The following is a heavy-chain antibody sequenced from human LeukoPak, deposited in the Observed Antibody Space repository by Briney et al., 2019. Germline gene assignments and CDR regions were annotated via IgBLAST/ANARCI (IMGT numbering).Heavy chain of an antibody. D-gene: IGHD1-26*01. CDR2: INHSGST. V-gene: IGHV4-38-2*02. J-gene: IGHJ4*02. CDR3: ARLVGATISGPY. CDR1: GYSISSGYY. Sequence: SETLSLTCTVSGYSISSGYYWGWIRQPPGKGLEWIGEINHSGSTNYNPSLKSRVTISVDTSKNQFSLKLSSVTAADTAVYYCARLVGATISGPYWGQGTLVTVSS.